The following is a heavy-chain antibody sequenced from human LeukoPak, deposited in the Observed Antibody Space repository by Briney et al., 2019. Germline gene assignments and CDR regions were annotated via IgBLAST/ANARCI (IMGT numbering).Heavy chain of an antibody. CDR2: ISGSGGST. V-gene: IGHV3-23*01. D-gene: IGHD3-22*01. CDR3: AKVVFDSSGYYGDAFDI. CDR1: GFTFSSYA. Sequence: PGGSLRLSCAASGFTFSSYAVSWVRQAPGKGLEWVSAISGSGGSTYYADSVKGRFTISRDNSKNTLYLQMNSLRAEDTAVYYCAKVVFDSSGYYGDAFDIWGQGTMVTVSS. J-gene: IGHJ3*02.